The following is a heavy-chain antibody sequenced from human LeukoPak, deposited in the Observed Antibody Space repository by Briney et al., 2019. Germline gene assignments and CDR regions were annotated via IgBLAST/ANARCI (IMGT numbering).Heavy chain of an antibody. Sequence: GASVKVSCKASGYTFTSYGISWVRQAPGQGLEWMGWISAYNGNTNYAQKLQGRVTMTTDTSTSTAYMELRSLRSDDTAVYYCARASPYYYGSGSYWRGTSPAPDFDYWGQGTLVTVSS. D-gene: IGHD3-10*01. CDR3: ARASPYYYGSGSYWRGTSPAPDFDY. CDR1: GYTFTSYG. V-gene: IGHV1-18*01. CDR2: ISAYNGNT. J-gene: IGHJ4*02.